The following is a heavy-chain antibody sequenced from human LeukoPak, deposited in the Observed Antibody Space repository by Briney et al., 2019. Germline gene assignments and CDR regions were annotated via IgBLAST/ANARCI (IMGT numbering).Heavy chain of an antibody. V-gene: IGHV4-39*01. CDR3: ARRSVILSYVFDF. CDR1: GGSISSSTTYY. J-gene: IGHJ3*01. CDR2: IYYRGNT. Sequence: SETLSLTCRVSGGSISSSTTYYWGWIRQPPGKGLEWIGNIYYRGNTYYNPSLKSRVTISVDMSKNQFSLELRSMTAADTAVYYCARRSVILSYVFDFWGQGPLVTVSP. D-gene: IGHD3-3*02.